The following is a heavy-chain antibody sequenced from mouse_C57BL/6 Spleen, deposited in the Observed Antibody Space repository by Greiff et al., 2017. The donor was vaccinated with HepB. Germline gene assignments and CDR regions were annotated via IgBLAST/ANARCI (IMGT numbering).Heavy chain of an antibody. D-gene: IGHD1-1*01. Sequence: EVKVVESGGGLVKPGGSLKLSCAASGFTFSSYAMSWVRQTPEKRLEWVATISDGGSYTYYPDNVKGRFTISRDNAKNNLYLQMSHLKSEDTAMYYCARVHYYGSSPWFAYWGQGTLVTVSA. CDR1: GFTFSSYA. V-gene: IGHV5-4*03. J-gene: IGHJ3*01. CDR3: ARVHYYGSSPWFAY. CDR2: ISDGGSYT.